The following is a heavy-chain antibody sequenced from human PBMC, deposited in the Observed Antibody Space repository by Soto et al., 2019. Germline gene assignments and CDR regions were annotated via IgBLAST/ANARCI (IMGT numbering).Heavy chain of an antibody. CDR1: GFTFSSYG. CDR3: AKALNYYDSSGPSWFDP. Sequence: PGGSLRLSCAASGFTFSSYGMHWVRQAPGKGLEWVAVISYDGSNKYYADSVKGRFTISRDNSKNTLYLQMNSLRAEDTAVYYCAKALNYYDSSGPSWFDPWGQGTLVTVSS. D-gene: IGHD3-22*01. V-gene: IGHV3-30*18. J-gene: IGHJ5*02. CDR2: ISYDGSNK.